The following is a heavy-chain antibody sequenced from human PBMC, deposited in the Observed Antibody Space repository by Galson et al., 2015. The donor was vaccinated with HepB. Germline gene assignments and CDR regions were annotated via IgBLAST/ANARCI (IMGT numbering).Heavy chain of an antibody. CDR3: VRHPPLGTAFDY. V-gene: IGHV3-21*01. Sequence: SLRLSCAASGFTFSSYNMYWVRQAPGRGLEWVSSISGSGDYFYYADSVRGRFTISRDNAENSLSLQMNSLRAEDTAVYYCVRHPPLGTAFDYWGQGALVTVSS. CDR1: GFTFSSYN. J-gene: IGHJ4*02. D-gene: IGHD7-27*01. CDR2: ISGSGDYF.